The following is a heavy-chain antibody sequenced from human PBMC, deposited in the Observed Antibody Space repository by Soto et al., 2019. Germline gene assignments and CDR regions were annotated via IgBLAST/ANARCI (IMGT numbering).Heavy chain of an antibody. D-gene: IGHD3-10*01. CDR2: ISGRSYTR. V-gene: IGHV3-23*01. CDR3: ASEINHGSGLAQTDY. J-gene: IGHJ4*02. Sequence: XLRLSCGGSGFTFSNYAMNWVRQPPGKGLGWVSGISGRSYTRYYADSVKGRFTISRDNSKNTLYLQMTSLRVDDTALYYCASEINHGSGLAQTDYWGQGTLVTVSS. CDR1: GFTFSNYA.